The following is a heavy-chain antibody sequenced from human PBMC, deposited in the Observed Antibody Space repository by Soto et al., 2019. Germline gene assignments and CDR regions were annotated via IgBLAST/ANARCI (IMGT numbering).Heavy chain of an antibody. CDR3: AKDRITIFGVPATGMDV. CDR2: ISGSGGST. Sequence: GGSLRLSCAASGLTFSSYAMSWVRQAPGKGLEWVSAISGSGGSTYYADSVKGRFTISRDNSKNTLYLQMNSLRAEDTAAYYCAKDRITIFGVPATGMDVWGQGTTVTVSS. D-gene: IGHD3-3*01. CDR1: GLTFSSYA. J-gene: IGHJ6*02. V-gene: IGHV3-23*01.